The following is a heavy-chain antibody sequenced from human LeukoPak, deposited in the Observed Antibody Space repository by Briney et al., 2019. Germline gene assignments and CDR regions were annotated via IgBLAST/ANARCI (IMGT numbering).Heavy chain of an antibody. CDR2: NWYDGSNK. J-gene: IGHJ4*02. CDR3: AKDRMTSGTYFQFDY. Sequence: SGRSLRLSCATSGFTFNSFGMHWVRQAPGKGLEWVAVNWYDGSNKYYADSVKGRFTISRDNSKNTLYLEMNSLRAEDTAVYYCAKDRMTSGTYFQFDYWGQGTLVTVSP. CDR1: GFTFNSFG. D-gene: IGHD1-26*01. V-gene: IGHV3-33*06.